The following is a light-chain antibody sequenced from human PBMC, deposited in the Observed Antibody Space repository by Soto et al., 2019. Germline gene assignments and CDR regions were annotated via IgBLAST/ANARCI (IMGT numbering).Light chain of an antibody. CDR2: HVS. J-gene: IGLJ2*01. CDR3: NSRTSSGSSV. V-gene: IGLV2-8*01. Sequence: QSALTQPPSASGSPGQSVTISCTGAGTDVGQYNYVSWYQQHPGKAPKLLIHHVSRRPSGVPARFSGSKSGNTASLTVSGLQADDEAEYYCNSRTSSGSSVFGGGTKLTVL. CDR1: GTDVGQYNY.